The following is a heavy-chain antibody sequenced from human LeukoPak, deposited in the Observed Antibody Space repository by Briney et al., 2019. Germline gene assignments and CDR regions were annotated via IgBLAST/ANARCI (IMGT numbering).Heavy chain of an antibody. CDR1: GFTFSAYW. Sequence: PGGSLRLSCAASGFTFSAYWMSWVRQAPGKGLEWVANIKQDGSAKYYVDSVKGRFTISRDNSKNTLYVQMNSLRAEDTAVYYCAKDQGYSSAWYSRDGFDMWGQGTMVTVSS. D-gene: IGHD6-19*01. V-gene: IGHV3-7*03. CDR3: AKDQGYSSAWYSRDGFDM. CDR2: IKQDGSAK. J-gene: IGHJ3*02.